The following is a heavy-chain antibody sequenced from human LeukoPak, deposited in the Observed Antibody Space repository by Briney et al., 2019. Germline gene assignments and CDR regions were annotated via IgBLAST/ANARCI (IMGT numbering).Heavy chain of an antibody. CDR1: RFTFDDYV. CDR2: ISWNSRSI. D-gene: IGHD5-24*01. J-gene: IGHJ6*02. Sequence: GGSLRLSRAASRFTFDDYVMHSVRQAPGKRLEWVSDISWNSRSIGYTDSVKGRFTISRDNAKNSLYLQMNSLRAEDTALYYCAKDKYGDNDYYFYGLDVWGQGTTVTVSS. V-gene: IGHV3-9*01. CDR3: AKDKYGDNDYYFYGLDV.